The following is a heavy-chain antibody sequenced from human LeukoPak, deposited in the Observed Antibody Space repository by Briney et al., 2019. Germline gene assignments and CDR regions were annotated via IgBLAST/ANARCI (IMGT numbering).Heavy chain of an antibody. J-gene: IGHJ5*02. CDR3: ARGGSDSGYEFEP. Sequence: PVASVTVSYKASGYTFTSYYMHRVRQAPGQGLEWMGIINPSGGSTSYAQKFQGRVTMTRDTSTSTVYMELSSLRSEDTAVYYCARGGSDSGYEFEPWGQGTLVTVSS. CDR1: GYTFTSYY. V-gene: IGHV1-46*01. CDR2: INPSGGST. D-gene: IGHD5-12*01.